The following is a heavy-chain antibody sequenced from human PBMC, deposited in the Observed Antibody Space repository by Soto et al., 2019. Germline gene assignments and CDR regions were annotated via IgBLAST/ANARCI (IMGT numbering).Heavy chain of an antibody. V-gene: IGHV3-48*03. J-gene: IGHJ6*02. CDR1: ELTFSNSE. CDR2: ISRSGSVI. Sequence: PGGPLRLSCAASELTFSNSEMHWVRQAPGKGLEWLSYISRSGSVIYYADSVKGRFTISRDNAKNLLYLQMNSLRAEDTAVYFCASVTLRFSYGIDLWGQGTTVTVSS. CDR3: ASVTLRFSYGIDL. D-gene: IGHD3-3*01.